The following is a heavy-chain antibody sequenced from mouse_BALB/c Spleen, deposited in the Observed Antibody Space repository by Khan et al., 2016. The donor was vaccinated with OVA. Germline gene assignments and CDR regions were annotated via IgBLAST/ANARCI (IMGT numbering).Heavy chain of an antibody. CDR1: GYTFTKSG. D-gene: IGHD2-10*01. Sequence: QIQLVQSGPELKKPGETVKISCKASGYTFTKSGMNWVKQAPGKGLKWMGWINTYTGEPTYADDFKGRFAFSLETSDSTAYLQINNLKNEDTATYCCARPPYFSYVMDNWGQGTSVTVSS. J-gene: IGHJ4*01. CDR3: ARPPYFSYVMDN. CDR2: INTYTGEP. V-gene: IGHV9-3-1*01.